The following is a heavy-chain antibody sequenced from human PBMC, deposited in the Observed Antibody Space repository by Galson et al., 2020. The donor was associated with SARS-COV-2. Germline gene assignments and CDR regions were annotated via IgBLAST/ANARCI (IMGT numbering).Heavy chain of an antibody. Sequence: ASVKVSCKASGYTFTNYAMHWVRQAPGQGLEWMGWINSGNGNTKYPQKFQGRVTITRDTSASTAYMELSSLRSEDTAVYYCARGSAVAGNDRYFQHWGQGTLVTVSS. CDR2: INSGNGNT. D-gene: IGHD6-19*01. V-gene: IGHV1-3*01. J-gene: IGHJ1*01. CDR1: GYTFTNYA. CDR3: ARGSAVAGNDRYFQH.